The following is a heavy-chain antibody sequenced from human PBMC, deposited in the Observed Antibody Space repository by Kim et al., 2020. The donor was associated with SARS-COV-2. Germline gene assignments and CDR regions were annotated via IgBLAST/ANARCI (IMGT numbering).Heavy chain of an antibody. D-gene: IGHD3-3*01. Sequence: GGSLRLSCAASGFTFSSYGMHWVRQAPGKGLEWVAVIWYDGSNKYYADSVKGRFTISRDNSKNTLYLQMNSLRAEDTAVYYCARDLYDFWSGYFSGMDVWGQGTTVTVSS. J-gene: IGHJ6*02. CDR2: IWYDGSNK. CDR3: ARDLYDFWSGYFSGMDV. CDR1: GFTFSSYG. V-gene: IGHV3-33*01.